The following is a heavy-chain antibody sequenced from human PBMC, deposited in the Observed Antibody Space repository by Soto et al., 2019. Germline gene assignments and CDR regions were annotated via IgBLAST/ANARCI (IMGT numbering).Heavy chain of an antibody. CDR2: IDPSDSYT. D-gene: IGHD3-16*01. CDR1: GYSFTSYW. V-gene: IGHV5-10-1*01. CDR3: AITPRAGGEDYYYYYGMDV. J-gene: IGHJ6*02. Sequence: GESLKISCKGSGYSFTSYWISWVRQMPGKGLEWMGRIDPSDSYTNYSPSFQGHVTISADKSISTAYLQWNSLKASDTAMYYCAITPRAGGEDYYYYYGMDVWGQGTTVTVSS.